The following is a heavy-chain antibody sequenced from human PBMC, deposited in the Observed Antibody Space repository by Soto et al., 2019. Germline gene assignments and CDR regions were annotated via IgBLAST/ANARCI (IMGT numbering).Heavy chain of an antibody. J-gene: IGHJ6*02. CDR1: GGTFSSYS. V-gene: IGHV1-69*13. D-gene: IGHD2-21*02. Sequence: ASVKVSCKASGGTFSSYSISWVRQAPGQGLEWMGGIIPIFGTANYAQKFQGRVTITADESTSTAYMELSSLRSEDTAVYYCARGDCGGDCYDYYYSGMYVWGQGTTVTVSS. CDR2: IIPIFGTA. CDR3: ARGDCGGDCYDYYYSGMYV.